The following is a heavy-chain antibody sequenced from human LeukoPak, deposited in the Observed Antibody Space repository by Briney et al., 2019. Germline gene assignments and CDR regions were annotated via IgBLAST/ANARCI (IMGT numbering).Heavy chain of an antibody. CDR3: VRLRRNNDRSGYYYYYDY. Sequence: GGSLTLSCAASGYTFSDFSVNWVRQAPGKGLEWVSSISVRSNYRYYTDSVRGRFTISRDDARDSLFLQMNSLRAEDTAVYFCVRLRRNNDRSGYYYYYDYWGQGTLVTVSS. CDR1: GYTFSDFS. J-gene: IGHJ4*02. CDR2: ISVRSNYR. D-gene: IGHD3-22*01. V-gene: IGHV3-21*01.